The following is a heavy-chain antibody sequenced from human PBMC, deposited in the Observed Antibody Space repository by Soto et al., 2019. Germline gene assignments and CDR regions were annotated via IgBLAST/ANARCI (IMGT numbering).Heavy chain of an antibody. V-gene: IGHV5-10-1*01. CDR3: ARQRYGGSYYYYYGMDV. D-gene: IGHD2-15*01. Sequence: GESLKISCKCSGYSFTSYWISWVRQMPGKGLEWMGRIDPSDSYTNYSPSFQGHVTISADESISTAYLQWSSLKASDTAMYYCARQRYGGSYYYYYGMDVWGQGTTVTVSS. CDR1: GYSFTSYW. CDR2: IDPSDSYT. J-gene: IGHJ6*02.